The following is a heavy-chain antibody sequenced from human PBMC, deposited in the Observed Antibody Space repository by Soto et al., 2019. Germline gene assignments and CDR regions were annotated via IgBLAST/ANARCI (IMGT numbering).Heavy chain of an antibody. CDR3: AKGNSWSPALVLDI. CDR2: ISGSGGST. J-gene: IGHJ3*02. D-gene: IGHD1-7*01. V-gene: IGHV3-23*01. Sequence: SGGSLILSCAASGFNFRSYAMNWVRQEPGKGLEWVSAISGSGGSTYYADSVKGRFTISRDSSKNTLYLQMNSLRAEDTAVYYCAKGNSWSPALVLDIWGQGTMVTVSS. CDR1: GFNFRSYA.